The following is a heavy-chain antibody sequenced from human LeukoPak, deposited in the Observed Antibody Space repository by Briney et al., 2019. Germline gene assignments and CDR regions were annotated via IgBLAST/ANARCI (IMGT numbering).Heavy chain of an antibody. CDR2: ISGSGGST. V-gene: IGHV3-23*01. Sequence: GGSLRLSCAASGFTFSSYAMSWVRQAPGKGLEWVSAISGSGGSTYYADSVKGRFSISRDNSKNTLYLQMNSLRAEDTAVYYCAITTVAGNVGLFYWGQGTLVTVSS. D-gene: IGHD6-19*01. CDR1: GFTFSSYA. J-gene: IGHJ4*02. CDR3: AITTVAGNVGLFY.